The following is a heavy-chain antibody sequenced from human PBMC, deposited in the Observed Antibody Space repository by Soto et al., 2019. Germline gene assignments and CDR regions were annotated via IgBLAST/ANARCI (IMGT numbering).Heavy chain of an antibody. V-gene: IGHV3-23*01. CDR1: GFTFSSYA. CDR2: ISGSGGST. CDR3: ARRGSGSYYDY. D-gene: IGHD1-26*01. Sequence: EVQLLESGGGLVQPGGSLRLSCAASGFTFSSYAMRWVGQAPVKGLEWVSAISGSGGSTYYADSVKGRFTISRDNSKNTLYLQMHSLRAEDTAVYYCARRGSGSYYDYWGQGTLVTVSS. J-gene: IGHJ4*02.